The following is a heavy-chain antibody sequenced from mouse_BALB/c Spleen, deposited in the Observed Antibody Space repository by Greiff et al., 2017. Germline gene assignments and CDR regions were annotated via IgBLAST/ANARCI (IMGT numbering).Heavy chain of an antibody. J-gene: IGHJ3*01. CDR3: ASSSYLAY. Sequence: QVQLQESGPGLVAPSQSLSITCTVSGFSLTSYGVHWVRQPPGKGLEWLGVIWAGGSTNYNSALMSRLSISKDNSKSQVFLKMNSLQTDDTAMYYCASSSYLAYWGQGTLVTVSA. CDR2: IWAGGST. V-gene: IGHV2-9*02. CDR1: GFSLTSYG. D-gene: IGHD1-1*01.